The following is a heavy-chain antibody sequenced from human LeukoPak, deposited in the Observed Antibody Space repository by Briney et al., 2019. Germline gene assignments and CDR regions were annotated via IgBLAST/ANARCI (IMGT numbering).Heavy chain of an antibody. J-gene: IGHJ4*02. Sequence: GGSLRLSCAAFGFTFSDYYMSWIRQAPGKGLEWVSYISSSSSYTNYADSVKGRFTISRDNAKNSLYLQMNSLRAEDTAVYYCARKTAAAHFDYWGQGTLVTVSS. D-gene: IGHD2-2*01. V-gene: IGHV3-11*03. CDR2: ISSSSSYT. CDR3: ARKTAAAHFDY. CDR1: GFTFSDYY.